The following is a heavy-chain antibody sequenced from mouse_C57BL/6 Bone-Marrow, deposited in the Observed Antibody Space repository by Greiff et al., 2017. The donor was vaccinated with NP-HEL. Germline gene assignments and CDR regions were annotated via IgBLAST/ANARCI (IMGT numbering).Heavy chain of an antibody. CDR3: KWDNYPSALAY. J-gene: IGHJ4*01. V-gene: IGHV1-15*01. CDR1: GYTFTDYE. Sequence: QVQLQQSGAELVRPGASVTLSCKASGYTFTDYEMHWVKQTPVHGLEWIGAIDPETGGTAYNQKFKGKAILTADKSSSTAYMELRSLTSEDSAVSYSKWDNYPSALAYWGQGTSVTVSS. D-gene: IGHD1-3*01. CDR2: IDPETGGT.